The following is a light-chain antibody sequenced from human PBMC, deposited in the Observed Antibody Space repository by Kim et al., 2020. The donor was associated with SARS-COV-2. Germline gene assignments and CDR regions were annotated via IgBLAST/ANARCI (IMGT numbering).Light chain of an antibody. J-gene: IGLJ2*01. CDR1: SSDVGGYSY. V-gene: IGLV2-11*01. Sequence: QSALTQPRSVSGSPGQSVTISCTGTSSDVGGYSYVSWYQRHPGKAPKLMIYDVTKRPSGVPDRFSGSKSGNTASLTISGLQPEDEADYYCCSYAGSYTVVFGGGTQLTVL. CDR2: DVT. CDR3: CSYAGSYTVV.